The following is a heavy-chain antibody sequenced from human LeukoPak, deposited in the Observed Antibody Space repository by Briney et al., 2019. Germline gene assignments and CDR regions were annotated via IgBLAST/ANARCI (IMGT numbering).Heavy chain of an antibody. CDR3: ATQFYYYDSSGYYNSPYY. Sequence: GGLVKVSCKVSGYTLTELSMHWVRQAPGKGLGWMGGFDPEDGETIYAQKFQGRVTMTEDTSTDTAYMELSSLRSEDTAVYYCATQFYYYDSSGYYNSPYYWGQGTLVTVSS. J-gene: IGHJ4*02. V-gene: IGHV1-24*01. CDR1: GYTLTELS. CDR2: FDPEDGET. D-gene: IGHD3-22*01.